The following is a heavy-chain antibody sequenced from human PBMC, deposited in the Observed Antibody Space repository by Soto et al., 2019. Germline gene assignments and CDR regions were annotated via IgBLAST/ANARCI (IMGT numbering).Heavy chain of an antibody. CDR2: IYYNGNT. CDR3: TRANWYSEY. D-gene: IGHD7-27*01. J-gene: IGHJ4*02. V-gene: IGHV4-59*11. CDR1: DGSISNHY. Sequence: QVQLQESGPGLVKPSETLSLTCSVSDGSISNHYWSWIRKPPGKGLEWIGYIYYNGNTNYNPSLNSRVTMSVDTSRNQISLKLTTVTAADTAVYYCTRANWYSEYWGQGTQVTVSS.